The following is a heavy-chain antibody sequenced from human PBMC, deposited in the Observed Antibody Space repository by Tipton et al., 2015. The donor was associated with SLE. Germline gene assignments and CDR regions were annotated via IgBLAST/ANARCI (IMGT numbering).Heavy chain of an antibody. CDR1: GGSISSHY. CDR2: FYYSGST. J-gene: IGHJ3*02. Sequence: TLSLTCTVSGGSISSHYWSWIRQSPGKGLEWIGYFYYSGSTKYNPSLKSRVTISGDTSKNQFSLTLSSVTAADTAVYYCARDPDLDLRSGTTCPDTFDMWGQGTVVTVSS. D-gene: IGHD2-2*01. CDR3: ARDPDLDLRSGTTCPDTFDM. V-gene: IGHV4-59*11.